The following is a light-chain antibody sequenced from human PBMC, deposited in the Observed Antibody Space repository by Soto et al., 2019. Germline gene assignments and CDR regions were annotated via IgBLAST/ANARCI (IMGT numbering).Light chain of an antibody. CDR3: QQYYNWPPWT. CDR1: QSVSSN. J-gene: IGKJ1*01. V-gene: IGKV3-15*01. Sequence: EIVITQSPATLSVSPGERATLSCRASQSVSSNLAWYQKKPGQAPRHRIYGASTRATGIPARFRGSGSWTDFTLTFSGLQSEDCAVYYFQQYYNWPPWTFGQGTKVEIK. CDR2: GAS.